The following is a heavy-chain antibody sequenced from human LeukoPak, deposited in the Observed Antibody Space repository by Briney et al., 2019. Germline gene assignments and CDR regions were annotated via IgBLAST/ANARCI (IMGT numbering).Heavy chain of an antibody. Sequence: GYXXSWIRQXPGXGLEWIGYIYYSGSTYYNPSLKSRVTISVDTSKNQFSLKLSSVTAADTAVYYCARNYGSGYYFDYWGQGTLVTVSS. V-gene: IGHV4-31*02. CDR3: ARNYGSGYYFDY. J-gene: IGHJ4*02. CDR1: GYX. D-gene: IGHD3-10*01. CDR2: IYYSGST.